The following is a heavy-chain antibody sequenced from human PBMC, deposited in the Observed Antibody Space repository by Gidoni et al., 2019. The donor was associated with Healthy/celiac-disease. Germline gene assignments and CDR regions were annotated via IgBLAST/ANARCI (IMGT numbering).Heavy chain of an antibody. CDR1: GGSVSSGSYY. CDR2: SYYIGST. V-gene: IGHV4-61*01. Sequence: QVQLQESGPGLVKPSETLSLTCTVSGGSVSSGSYYWSWIRQPQGKRLEWIGYSYYIGSTNDNPSLKSRVTISVETSKNQFSLKLSSVTAADTAVYYCASIRSSGWSFHFDYWGQGTLVTVSS. CDR3: ASIRSSGWSFHFDY. J-gene: IGHJ4*02. D-gene: IGHD6-19*01.